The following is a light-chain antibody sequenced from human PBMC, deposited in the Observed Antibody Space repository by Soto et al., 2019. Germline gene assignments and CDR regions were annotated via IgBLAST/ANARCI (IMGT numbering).Light chain of an antibody. CDR2: FAS. V-gene: IGKV1-27*01. J-gene: IGKJ5*01. Sequence: DIQMTQSPSSLSASLGDRVTITWGASQGISNYLAWYQQKEGKVPKLLIYFASTLQSGVPSRFSGSGYGTEFNLTINDLQTEDVATYFCLQDYDFPYTFGQGTRLEIK. CDR3: LQDYDFPYT. CDR1: QGISNY.